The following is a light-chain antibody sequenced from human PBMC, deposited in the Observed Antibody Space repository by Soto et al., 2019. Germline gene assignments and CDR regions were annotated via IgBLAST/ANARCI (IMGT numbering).Light chain of an antibody. Sequence: EIVLTQSPATLSLSPGERATLSCRASQSVNKYLAWYRQKPGQPPRLLIYDASYRATDIPDRFSGSGSGTDFTLTISSLEPEDFAVYYCQQRSDWPPITFGQGTRLEIK. CDR1: QSVNKY. J-gene: IGKJ5*01. CDR2: DAS. CDR3: QQRSDWPPIT. V-gene: IGKV3-11*01.